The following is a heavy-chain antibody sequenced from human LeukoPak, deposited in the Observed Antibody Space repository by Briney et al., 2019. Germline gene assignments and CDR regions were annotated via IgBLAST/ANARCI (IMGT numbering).Heavy chain of an antibody. CDR2: VYYGGNT. J-gene: IGHJ6*03. Sequence: SETLSLTCTVSGGSISSSSYYWDWIRQPPGKGLEWIGNVYYGGNTFYNSSLESRVTISVDMSKNQFSLKLTSLTAADTAVYYCARQTADYFYHYLDVWGKGTSVTVSS. V-gene: IGHV4-39*01. CDR1: GGSISSSSYY. CDR3: ARQTADYFYHYLDV.